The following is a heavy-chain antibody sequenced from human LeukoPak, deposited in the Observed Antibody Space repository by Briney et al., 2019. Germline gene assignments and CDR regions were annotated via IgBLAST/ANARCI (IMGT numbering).Heavy chain of an antibody. CDR3: ARRRDGYIDY. D-gene: IGHD5-24*01. J-gene: IGHJ4*02. CDR1: GGSISSSSYY. Sequence: SETLSLTCTVSGGSISSSSYYWGWIRQPPGKGLEWIGCIYYSGSTYYNPSLKSRVTISVDTSKNQFSLKLSSVTAADTAVYYCARRRDGYIDYWGQGTLVTVSS. V-gene: IGHV4-39*01. CDR2: IYYSGST.